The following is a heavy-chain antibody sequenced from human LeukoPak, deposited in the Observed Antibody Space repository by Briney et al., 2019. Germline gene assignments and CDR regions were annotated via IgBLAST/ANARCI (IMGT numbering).Heavy chain of an antibody. V-gene: IGHV5-51*01. J-gene: IGHJ4*02. Sequence: GESLKISCKRSGYSFTSYWIAWVRQMPEKGLEWMGIIYPGDSDTRYSPSFQGQVTISADKSISTAYLQWSSLKASDTAMYYCARRRDLYSGSYYPFDYWSQGTLVTVSS. D-gene: IGHD1-26*01. CDR2: IYPGDSDT. CDR3: ARRRDLYSGSYYPFDY. CDR1: GYSFTSYW.